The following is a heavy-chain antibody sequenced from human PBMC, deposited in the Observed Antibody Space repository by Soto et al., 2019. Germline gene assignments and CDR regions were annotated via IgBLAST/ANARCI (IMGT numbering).Heavy chain of an antibody. Sequence: SETLSLTCTVSGGSISSSSYYWGWIRQPPGKGLEWIGRIYYSGSTYYNPSLKSRVTISVDTSKTQFSLKLSSVTAADTAVYYCARHHYYDSSGYLLGWFDPWGQGTLVTVSS. D-gene: IGHD3-22*01. J-gene: IGHJ5*02. CDR1: GGSISSSSYY. CDR2: IYYSGST. CDR3: ARHHYYDSSGYLLGWFDP. V-gene: IGHV4-39*01.